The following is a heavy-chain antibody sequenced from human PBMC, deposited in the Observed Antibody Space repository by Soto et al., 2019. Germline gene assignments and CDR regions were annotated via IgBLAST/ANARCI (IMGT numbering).Heavy chain of an antibody. CDR1: GYSFTSYW. V-gene: IGHV5-51*01. D-gene: IGHD3-10*01. Sequence: PGESLKISCKGSGYSFTSYWIGWVRQMPGKGLEWMGIIYPGDSDTRYSPSFQGQVTISADKSISTAYLQWSSLKASDTAMYYCARRDGYYYGSGTYTGVDYWGQGNLVTVSS. J-gene: IGHJ4*02. CDR2: IYPGDSDT. CDR3: ARRDGYYYGSGTYTGVDY.